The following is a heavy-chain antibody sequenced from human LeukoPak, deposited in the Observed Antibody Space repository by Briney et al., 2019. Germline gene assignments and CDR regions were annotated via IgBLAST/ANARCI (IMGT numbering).Heavy chain of an antibody. CDR2: ISGSGGST. V-gene: IGHV3-23*01. CDR1: GFTFSSYA. D-gene: IGHD3-3*01. J-gene: IGHJ5*02. Sequence: PGGSLRLSCAASGFTFSSYAMSWVRQAPGKGLEWVSAISGSGGSTYYADSVKGRFTISRDNSKNTLYLQMNSLRAEDTAVYYCAKDRTIGFGELDGFDPWGQGTLVTVSS. CDR3: AKDRTIGFGELDGFDP.